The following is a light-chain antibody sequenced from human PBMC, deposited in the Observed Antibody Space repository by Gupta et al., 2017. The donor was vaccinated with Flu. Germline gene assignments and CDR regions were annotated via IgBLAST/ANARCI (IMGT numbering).Light chain of an antibody. J-gene: IGLJ2*01. CDR2: KDS. CDR1: ALPKQY. CDR3: QSADSSGTYVV. Sequence: SSELTQPPSVSVSPGPTARTPCSGDALPKQYAYWYQQKPGQAPVLVIYKDSERPSGIPERFSGSSSGTTVTLTISGVQAEDEADYYCQSADSSGTYVVFGGGTKLTVL. V-gene: IGLV3-25*02.